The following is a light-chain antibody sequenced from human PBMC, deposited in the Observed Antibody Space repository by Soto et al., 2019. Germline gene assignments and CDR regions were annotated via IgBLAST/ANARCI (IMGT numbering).Light chain of an antibody. CDR1: QSVNIN. CDR2: GTS. V-gene: IGKV3-20*01. J-gene: IGKJ1*01. Sequence: ETVMTQSPATLSLSPGGRATISCRASQSVNINLAWYQQKPGQAPRVLIYGTSNRATGIPDRISGGGSGTDFPLTISRLEPEDFAVDYCHQYGSSGTFGQGTKVDI. CDR3: HQYGSSGT.